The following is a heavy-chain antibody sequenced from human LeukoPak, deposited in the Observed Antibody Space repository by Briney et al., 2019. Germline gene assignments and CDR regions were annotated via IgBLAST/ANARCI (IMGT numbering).Heavy chain of an antibody. CDR3: AKTYDSSGYWFDY. V-gene: IGHV3-7*01. J-gene: IGHJ4*02. CDR1: GFTFSSYW. CDR2: IKQDGSEK. D-gene: IGHD3-22*01. Sequence: GGSLRLSCAASGFTFSSYWMSWVRQAPGKGLEWVANIKQDGSEKYYVDSVKGRFTISRDNAKNSLYLQMNSLRAEDTAVYYCAKTYDSSGYWFDYWGQGTLVTASS.